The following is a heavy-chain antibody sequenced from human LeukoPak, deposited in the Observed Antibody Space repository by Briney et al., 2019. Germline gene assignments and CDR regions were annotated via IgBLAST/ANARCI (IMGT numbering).Heavy chain of an antibody. CDR3: ARVNDDYGDWNWFDP. Sequence: SETLSLTCTVSGGAISGYYWSWIRQPPGKGLEWIGYIYYSGSTNYNPSLKSRVTISVDTSKNQFSLKLSSVTAADTAVYYCARVNDDYGDWNWFDPWGQGTLVTVSS. CDR2: IYYSGST. V-gene: IGHV4-59*01. J-gene: IGHJ5*02. D-gene: IGHD4-17*01. CDR1: GGAISGYY.